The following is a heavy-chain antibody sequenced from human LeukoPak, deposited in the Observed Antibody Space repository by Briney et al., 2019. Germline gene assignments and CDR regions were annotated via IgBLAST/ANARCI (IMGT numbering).Heavy chain of an antibody. CDR2: ISGSGGST. CDR3: AKDPYSNYGYFDY. Sequence: GGSLRLSCAASGFTFSSYAMSWVRRAPGKGLEWVSAISGSGGSTYYADSVKGRFTISRDNSKNTLYLQMNSLRAEDTAVYYCAKDPYSNYGYFDYWGQGTLVTVSS. V-gene: IGHV3-23*01. CDR1: GFTFSSYA. J-gene: IGHJ4*02. D-gene: IGHD4-11*01.